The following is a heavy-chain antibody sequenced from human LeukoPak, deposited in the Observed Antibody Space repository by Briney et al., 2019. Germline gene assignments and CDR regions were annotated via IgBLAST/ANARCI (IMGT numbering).Heavy chain of an antibody. CDR2: INPNSGGT. CDR1: GYTFTGYY. V-gene: IGHV1-2*02. CDR3: ARAVADYDSSGYYHYYFDY. J-gene: IGHJ4*02. D-gene: IGHD3-22*01. Sequence: ASVTVSCKASGYTFTGYYMHWVRQAPGQGLEWMGWINPNSGGTNYAQRFQGRVTMTRDTSISTAYMELSRLRSDDTAVYYCARAVADYDSSGYYHYYFDYWGQGTLVTVSS.